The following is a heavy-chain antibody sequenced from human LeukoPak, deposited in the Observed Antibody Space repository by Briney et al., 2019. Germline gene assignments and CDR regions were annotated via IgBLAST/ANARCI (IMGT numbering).Heavy chain of an antibody. CDR2: ICYSGST. V-gene: IGHV4-59*01. CDR3: ARDRSFYYYDSSGTQD. D-gene: IGHD3-22*01. Sequence: PSETLSLTCTVSGGSISSYCWSWIRQPPGKGLEWIGYICYSGSTNYNPSLKSRVTISVDTSKNQFSLKLSSVTAADTALYYCARDRSFYYYDSSGTQDWGQGTLVTVSS. CDR1: GGSISSYC. J-gene: IGHJ1*01.